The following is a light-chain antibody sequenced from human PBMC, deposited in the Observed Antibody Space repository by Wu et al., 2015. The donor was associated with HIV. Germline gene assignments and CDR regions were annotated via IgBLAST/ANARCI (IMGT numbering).Light chain of an antibody. V-gene: IGKV3-11*01. CDR3: QQGRDWPLT. J-gene: IGKJ3*01. Sequence: VLTQSPATLSLSPGETATLSCGASQSVGSFLAWYQQRPGQPPRFLIYDASNRAAGIPARFRGSGSGADFTLTISSLESEDSAIYYCQQGRDWPLTLGPGTKVEIK. CDR2: DAS. CDR1: QSVGSF.